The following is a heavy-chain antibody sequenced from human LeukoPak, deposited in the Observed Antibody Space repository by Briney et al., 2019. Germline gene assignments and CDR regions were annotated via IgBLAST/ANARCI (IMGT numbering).Heavy chain of an antibody. J-gene: IGHJ5*02. Sequence: ASVKLSCKASGYTFTSYDINWVRQATGQGREWMGWMNPNSGNTGYAQKFQGRVTMTRNTSISTAYMELSSLRSEDTSVYYCARRIGRDGYDPGGKGTMVTVSS. CDR3: ARRIGRDGYDP. V-gene: IGHV1-8*01. D-gene: IGHD5-24*01. CDR2: MNPNSGNT. CDR1: GYTFTSYD.